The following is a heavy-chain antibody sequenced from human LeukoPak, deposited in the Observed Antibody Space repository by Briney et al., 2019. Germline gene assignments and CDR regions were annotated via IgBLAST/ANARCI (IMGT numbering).Heavy chain of an antibody. D-gene: IGHD3-22*01. CDR3: AKDPVDYYDSSGYYADY. V-gene: IGHV3-23*01. Sequence: GGSLRLSCAASDFTFTSYGMSWVRQAPGKGLEWVSAISGSGGSTYYADSVKGRFTISRDNSKNTLYLRMNSLRVEDTAVYYCAKDPVDYYDSSGYYADYWGQGTLVTVSS. CDR1: DFTFTSYG. CDR2: ISGSGGST. J-gene: IGHJ4*02.